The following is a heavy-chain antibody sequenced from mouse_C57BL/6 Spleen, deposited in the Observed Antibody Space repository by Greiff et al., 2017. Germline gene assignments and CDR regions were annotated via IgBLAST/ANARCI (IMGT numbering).Heavy chain of an antibody. J-gene: IGHJ4*01. CDR1: GFTFSDYG. CDR2: ISSGSSTI. D-gene: IGHD1-1*02. Sequence: EVKLEESGGGLVKPGGSLKLSCAASGFTFSDYGMHWVRLAPEKGLVWVAYISSGSSTIYYADTVKGRFTISSDNAKNTLFLQMTSLRSEDTAMYYCARLVHYAMDYWGQGTSVTVSS. CDR3: ARLVHYAMDY. V-gene: IGHV5-17*01.